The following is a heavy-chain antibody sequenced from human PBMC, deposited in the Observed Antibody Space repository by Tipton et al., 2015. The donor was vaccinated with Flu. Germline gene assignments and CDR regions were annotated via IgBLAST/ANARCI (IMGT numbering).Heavy chain of an antibody. J-gene: IGHJ5*02. CDR3: AGDRVGDYSGFDP. Sequence: LRLSCTVSGGSISSGSYYWSGIRQPAGKGLEWIGRSYTSGSTNYNLSLKSRVTISVDTSKNQFSLELSSVTAADTAVYYCAGDRVGDYSGFDPWGKGTLVTVSS. CDR1: GGSISSGSYY. V-gene: IGHV4-61*02. D-gene: IGHD4-17*01. CDR2: SYTSGST.